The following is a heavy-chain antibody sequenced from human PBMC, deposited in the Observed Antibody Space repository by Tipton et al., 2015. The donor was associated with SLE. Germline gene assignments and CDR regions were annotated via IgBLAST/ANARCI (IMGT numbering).Heavy chain of an antibody. D-gene: IGHD2-15*01. J-gene: IGHJ6*03. CDR2: ISYDGSNK. CDR3: AKDGSGGKVPGGYYYYYMDV. Sequence: SLRLSCAASGFTFSSYGMHWVRQAPGKGLEWVAVISYDGSNKYYADSVKGRFTISRDNSKNTLYLQMNSLRAEDTAVYYCAKDGSGGKVPGGYYYYYMDVWGKGTTVTVSS. CDR1: GFTFSSYG. V-gene: IGHV3-30*18.